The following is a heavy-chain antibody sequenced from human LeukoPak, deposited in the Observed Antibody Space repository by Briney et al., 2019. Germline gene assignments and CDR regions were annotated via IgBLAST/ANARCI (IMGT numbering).Heavy chain of an antibody. V-gene: IGHV4-34*01. J-gene: IGHJ4*02. D-gene: IGHD6-13*01. CDR3: ARRGSSWYVY. Sequence: SDTLSLTCAVYGGSFSGYYWSWIRQPPGKGLEWIGEINHRGSTNYNPSLKSRVTISVDTSKNQFSLKLSSVTAADTAVYYCARRGSSWYVYWGQGTLVSVSS. CDR2: INHRGST. CDR1: GGSFSGYY.